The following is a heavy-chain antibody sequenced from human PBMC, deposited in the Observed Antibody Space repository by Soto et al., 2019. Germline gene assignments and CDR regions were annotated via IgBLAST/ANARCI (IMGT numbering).Heavy chain of an antibody. V-gene: IGHV3-23*01. CDR1: GFTFSSYA. CDR3: ANPTTVTTFVAFDI. D-gene: IGHD4-17*01. J-gene: IGHJ3*02. CDR2: ISGSGGST. Sequence: EVQLLESGGGLVQPGGSLRLSCAASGFTFSSYAMSWVRQAPGKGLAWVSAISGSGGSTYYADSVKGPFTISRDNSNYTLYLQMNSLRAEDTAVYYCANPTTVTTFVAFDIWCQGTIVTVSS.